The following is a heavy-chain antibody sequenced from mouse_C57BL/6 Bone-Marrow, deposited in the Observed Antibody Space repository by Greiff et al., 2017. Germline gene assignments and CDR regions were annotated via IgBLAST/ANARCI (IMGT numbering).Heavy chain of an antibody. J-gene: IGHJ2*01. Sequence: EVQVVESGEGLVKPGGSLTLSCAASGFTFSSYAMSWVRQTPEKRLEWVAYISSGGDYIYYADTVKGRHTIAGDDARNTLYMQMSSLKSEYTAMYYCTRDSAVVPYCDDWGQGTTLTVSS. V-gene: IGHV5-9-1*02. D-gene: IGHD1-1*01. CDR1: GFTFSSYA. CDR3: TRDSAVVPYCDD. CDR2: ISSGGDYI.